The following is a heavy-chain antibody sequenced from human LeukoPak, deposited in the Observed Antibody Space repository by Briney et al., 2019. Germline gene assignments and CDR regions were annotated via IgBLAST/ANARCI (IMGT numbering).Heavy chain of an antibody. J-gene: IGHJ4*02. D-gene: IGHD3-3*01. CDR3: ARVPRPITIFGVVDYYFDY. CDR2: IYYSGST. Sequence: KASETLSLTCTVSGGSISSSSYYWGWIRQPPGKGLEWGGSIYYSGSTYYNPSLKSRVTISVDTSKNQFSLKLSSVTAADTAVYYCARVPRPITIFGVVDYYFDYWGQGTLVTVSS. V-gene: IGHV4-39*01. CDR1: GGSISSSSYY.